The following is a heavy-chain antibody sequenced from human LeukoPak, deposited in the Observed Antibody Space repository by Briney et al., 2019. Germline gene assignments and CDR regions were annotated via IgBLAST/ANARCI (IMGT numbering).Heavy chain of an antibody. D-gene: IGHD3-16*01. CDR2: IFHSGST. V-gene: IGHV4-38-2*02. J-gene: IGHJ4*02. Sequence: PSETLSLTCNVSNYSISRGYFWGWVRQPPGKGLEWIGSIFHSGSTNYNPSLKSRVTISVDTSKNQFSLKLSSVTAADTAVYYCARRLRNFDYWGQGTLVTVSS. CDR3: ARRLRNFDY. CDR1: NYSISRGYF.